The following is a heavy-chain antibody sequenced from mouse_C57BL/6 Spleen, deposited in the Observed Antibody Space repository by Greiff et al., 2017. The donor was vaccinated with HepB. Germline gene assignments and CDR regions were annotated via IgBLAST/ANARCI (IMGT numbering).Heavy chain of an antibody. Sequence: VMLVESGPELVKPGASVKISCKASGYAFSSSWMNWVKQRPGKGLEWIGRIYPGDGDTNYNGKFKGKATLTADKSSSTAYMQLSSLTSEDSAVYFCARRGDGNFDYWGQGTTLTVSS. CDR3: ARRGDGNFDY. D-gene: IGHD2-1*01. CDR1: GYAFSSSW. V-gene: IGHV1-82*01. J-gene: IGHJ2*01. CDR2: IYPGDGDT.